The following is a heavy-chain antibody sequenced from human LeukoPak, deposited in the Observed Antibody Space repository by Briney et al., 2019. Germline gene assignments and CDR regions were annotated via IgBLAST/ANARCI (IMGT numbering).Heavy chain of an antibody. CDR1: GGSISSGGYY. CDR3: ARDEGSGWYNY. J-gene: IGHJ4*02. V-gene: IGHV4-61*02. Sequence: SETLSLTCTVSGGSISSGGYYWNWIRQPAGKGLEWIGRMHTTGSTNYNPSLKSRVTVSVDTSKNKFSLNLRSVTAADTAVYYCARDEGSGWYNYWGPGTLVTVSS. CDR2: MHTTGST. D-gene: IGHD6-19*01.